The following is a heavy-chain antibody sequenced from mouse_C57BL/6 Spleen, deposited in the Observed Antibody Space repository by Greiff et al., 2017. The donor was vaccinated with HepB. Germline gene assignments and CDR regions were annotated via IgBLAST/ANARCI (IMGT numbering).Heavy chain of an antibody. CDR1: GYSITSGYY. Sequence: VQLQQSGPGLVKPSQSLSLTCSVTGYSITSGYYWNWIRQFPGNKLEWMGYISYDGSNNYNPSLKNRISITRDTSKNQFFLKLNSVTTEDTATYDCAIGPPMVTTPVRYFDVWGTGTTVTVSS. V-gene: IGHV3-6*01. D-gene: IGHD2-2*01. J-gene: IGHJ1*03. CDR3: AIGPPMVTTPVRYFDV. CDR2: ISYDGSN.